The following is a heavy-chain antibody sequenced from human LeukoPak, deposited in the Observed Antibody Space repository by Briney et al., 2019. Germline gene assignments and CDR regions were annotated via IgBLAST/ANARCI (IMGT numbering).Heavy chain of an antibody. D-gene: IGHD2-2*01. CDR2: INPNSGGT. J-gene: IGHJ4*02. CDR1: GYTFTGYY. Sequence: ASVKVSCKTSGYTFTGYYMHWVRQAPGQGLEWMGWINPNSGGTNYAQKLQGRVTMSRDTSISTAYMELSRLISDDTAVYYCARDVGEYCSSTNCYASHYWGQGTLVTASS. V-gene: IGHV1-2*02. CDR3: ARDVGEYCSSTNCYASHY.